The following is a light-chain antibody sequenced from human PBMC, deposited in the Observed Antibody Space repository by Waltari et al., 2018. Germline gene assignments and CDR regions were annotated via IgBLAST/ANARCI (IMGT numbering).Light chain of an antibody. J-gene: IGLJ3*02. V-gene: IGLV7-43*01. CDR2: SST. Sequence: QTVVTQEPSLTVSPGGTVTLTCTSSTGPVASGHYPSWFQQMPGQAPRALIFSSTIKYSWTPARFSGSLLGGKAALTLLSVQPEDEADYYCLLHFGGDQLVFGGGTRLTVL. CDR1: TGPVASGHY. CDR3: LLHFGGDQLV.